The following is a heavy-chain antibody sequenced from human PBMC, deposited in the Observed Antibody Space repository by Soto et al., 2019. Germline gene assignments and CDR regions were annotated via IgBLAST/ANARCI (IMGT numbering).Heavy chain of an antibody. V-gene: IGHV3-48*02. CDR1: GFSFGSYA. CDR2: INSGSKLI. Sequence: EVQLVESGGGLVQPGGSLRLSSAASGFSFGSYAMKWVRQAPGKGLEWVSQINSGSKLIYYADSVKGRFTISRDNAKNSVYLQMNSLKDEVTAIYYCARDGCRSGNLDYWGQGTLVTVSS. J-gene: IGHJ4*02. CDR3: ARDGCRSGNLDY.